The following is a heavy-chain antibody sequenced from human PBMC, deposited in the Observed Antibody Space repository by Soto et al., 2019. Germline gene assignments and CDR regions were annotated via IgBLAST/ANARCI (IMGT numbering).Heavy chain of an antibody. CDR2: ISSSSRTT. V-gene: IGHV3-11*06. Sequence: VGSLRLSCAGSGFTFSDYYMSWIRQAPGKGLDWVAYISSSSRTTKYGDSVKGRFTISRDNAKNSLFLQMNSLRGEDTAVYYCARDVYRYSSSSPEDVWGQGTTVTVSS. J-gene: IGHJ6*02. CDR3: ARDVYRYSSSSPEDV. CDR1: GFTFSDYY. D-gene: IGHD6-6*01.